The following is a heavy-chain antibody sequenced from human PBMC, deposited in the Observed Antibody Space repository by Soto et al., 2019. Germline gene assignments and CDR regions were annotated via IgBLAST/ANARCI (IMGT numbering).Heavy chain of an antibody. Sequence: ASVKVSCKVSGYTLTELSMHWVRQAPGKGLEWMGGFDPEDGETIYAQKFQGRVTMTEDTSTDTAYMELSSLRSEDTAVYYCATGQRGIAAASELDYWGQGTLVTVSS. CDR1: GYTLTELS. V-gene: IGHV1-24*01. CDR3: ATGQRGIAAASELDY. D-gene: IGHD6-13*01. CDR2: FDPEDGET. J-gene: IGHJ4*02.